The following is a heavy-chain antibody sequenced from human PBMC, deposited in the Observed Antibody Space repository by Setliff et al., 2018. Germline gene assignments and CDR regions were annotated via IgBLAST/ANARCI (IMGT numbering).Heavy chain of an antibody. D-gene: IGHD3-16*02. CDR3: TTSAIHFSEYMWVTYRHIDH. Sequence: PGGSLRLSCAASGFTFSSSAMSWVRQAPGKGLEWVSAISGSGGSTYYADSVKGRFTIYRDNSKNTLYLQMNSLTTEDTAVYYCTTSAIHFSEYMWVTYRHIDHWGQGTLVTVSS. CDR2: ISGSGGST. CDR1: GFTFSSSA. J-gene: IGHJ4*02. V-gene: IGHV3-23*01.